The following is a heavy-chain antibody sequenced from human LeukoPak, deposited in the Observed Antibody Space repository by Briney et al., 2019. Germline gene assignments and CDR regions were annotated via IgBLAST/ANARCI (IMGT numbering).Heavy chain of an antibody. V-gene: IGHV3-66*01. D-gene: IGHD6-13*01. J-gene: IGHJ3*02. Sequence: GGSLRLSCAASGFTVNSNYMSWVRQAPGKGLEWVSVIYSGCSSYYADSVKDRFTISRDNSKNTLFLQMNSLRAEDTAVYYCARVKSSWFDAFDIWGQGTMVTVSS. CDR3: ARVKSSWFDAFDI. CDR2: IYSGCSS. CDR1: GFTVNSNY.